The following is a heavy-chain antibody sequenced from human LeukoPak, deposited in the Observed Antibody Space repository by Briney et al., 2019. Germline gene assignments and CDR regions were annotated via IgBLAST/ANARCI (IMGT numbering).Heavy chain of an antibody. V-gene: IGHV4-39*01. CDR2: INYSGIT. D-gene: IGHD2-2*01. Sequence: NPSETLSLTCTVSGCSISSTSYYWGWIRQPPGKGLEWIGSINYSGITYYNPSLKSRVTISVDTSKNQFSLKLSSVTAADTAVYYCARVYIVVVPSANFDCWGQGTLVTVSS. J-gene: IGHJ4*02. CDR1: GCSISSTSYY. CDR3: ARVYIVVVPSANFDC.